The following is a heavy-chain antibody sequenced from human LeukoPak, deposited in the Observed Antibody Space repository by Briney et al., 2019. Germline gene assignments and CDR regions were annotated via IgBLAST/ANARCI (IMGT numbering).Heavy chain of an antibody. CDR1: GFTFSSYW. V-gene: IGHV3-7*03. Sequence: GGSLRLSCAAPGFTFSSYWMTWVRKAPGKGLEWVANIKQDGSEKYYVDSVKGRFTISRDNAKNSLYLQMNSLRAEDTAVYYCARRFRGFDWYFDLWGRGTLVTVSS. D-gene: IGHD3-10*01. CDR3: ARRFRGFDWYFDL. J-gene: IGHJ2*01. CDR2: IKQDGSEK.